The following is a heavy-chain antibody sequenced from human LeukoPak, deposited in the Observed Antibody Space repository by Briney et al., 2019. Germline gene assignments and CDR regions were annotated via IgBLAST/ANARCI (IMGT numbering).Heavy chain of an antibody. CDR2: IYYSGST. Sequence: SETLSLTCTVSGGSISSYYRSWIRQPPGKGLEGMGYIYYSGSTNYNPSLKSRVTISVDTSKNQFSLKLSSVTAADTAVYYCARVIVQPHAVDAYDIWGQGTMATVSS. D-gene: IGHD5-18*01. J-gene: IGHJ3*02. V-gene: IGHV4-59*01. CDR1: GGSISSYY. CDR3: ARVIVQPHAVDAYDI.